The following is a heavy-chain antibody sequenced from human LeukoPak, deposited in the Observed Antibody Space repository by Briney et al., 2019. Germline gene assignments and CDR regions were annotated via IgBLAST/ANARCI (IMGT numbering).Heavy chain of an antibody. D-gene: IGHD2-2*01. CDR2: IYYSGST. Sequence: PSETLSLTCTVSGGSISSSSYYWGWIRQPPGKGLEWIGSIYYSGSTYYNPSLKSRVTISVDTSKNQFSLKLSSVTAADTAVYYCARSPNLVVPAAGNWFDPWGQGTLVTVSS. J-gene: IGHJ5*02. CDR1: GGSISSSSYY. CDR3: ARSPNLVVPAAGNWFDP. V-gene: IGHV4-39*07.